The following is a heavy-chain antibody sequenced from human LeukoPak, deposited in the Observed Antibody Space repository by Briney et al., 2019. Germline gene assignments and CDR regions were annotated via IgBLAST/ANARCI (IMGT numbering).Heavy chain of an antibody. Sequence: SQTLSLTCAISGDSVSSNSAAWNWIRQSPSRGLEWLGRTYYRSKWYNDYAVSVKSRITINPDTSKNPFSLQLNSVTPEDTAVYYCARAGDIVATTDYYGMDVWGQGTTVTVSS. V-gene: IGHV6-1*01. CDR2: TYYRSKWYN. J-gene: IGHJ6*02. D-gene: IGHD5-12*01. CDR3: ARAGDIVATTDYYGMDV. CDR1: GDSVSSNSAA.